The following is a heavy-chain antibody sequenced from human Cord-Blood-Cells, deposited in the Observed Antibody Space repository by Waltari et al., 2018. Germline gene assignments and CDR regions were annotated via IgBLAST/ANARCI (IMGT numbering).Heavy chain of an antibody. CDR1: GGSFSGYY. J-gene: IGHJ4*02. V-gene: IGHV4-34*01. CDR3: ARGGRGSSVDY. CDR2: INHSGST. D-gene: IGHD6-13*01. Sequence: QVQLQQWGAGLLKPSETLSLTCAVYGGSFSGYYWSWIRQPPGKGLEWIGEINHSGSTNYNPSLKSRVTISVDTSKNQFSLKLSSVTAADTAVYYCARGGRGSSVDYWGQGTLVTVSS.